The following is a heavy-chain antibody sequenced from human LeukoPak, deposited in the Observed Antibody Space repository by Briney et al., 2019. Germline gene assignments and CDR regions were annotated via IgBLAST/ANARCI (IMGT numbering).Heavy chain of an antibody. V-gene: IGHV4-34*01. J-gene: IGHJ4*02. CDR1: GGSFSGYY. Sequence: PSETLSLTCAVYGGSFSGYYWSWIRQPPGKGLEWIGEINHSGSTNYNPSLKSRVTISVDTSKNQFSLKLSSVTAADTAVYYCAREPLGYCTNGVCLVDYWGQGTLVTVSS. CDR3: AREPLGYCTNGVCLVDY. CDR2: INHSGST. D-gene: IGHD2-8*01.